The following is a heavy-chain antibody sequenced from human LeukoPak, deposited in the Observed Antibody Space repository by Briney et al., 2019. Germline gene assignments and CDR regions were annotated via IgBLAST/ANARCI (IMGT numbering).Heavy chain of an antibody. CDR1: GFTFSSYW. J-gene: IGHJ4*02. D-gene: IGHD3-16*02. CDR3: ARANYDYVWGSYRSYYFDY. Sequence: GGSLRLSCAASGFTFSSYWMHWVRQAPGKGLVWVSRINSDGSSTSYADSVKGRFTISRDNAKNTLYLQMNSLRAEDTAVYYCARANYDYVWGSYRSYYFDYWGQGTLVTVSS. V-gene: IGHV3-74*01. CDR2: INSDGSST.